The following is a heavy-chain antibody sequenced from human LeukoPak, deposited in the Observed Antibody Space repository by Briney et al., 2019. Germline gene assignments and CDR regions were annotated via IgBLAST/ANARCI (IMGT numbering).Heavy chain of an antibody. V-gene: IGHV3-7*01. CDR1: GFTFSTYW. Sequence: GGSLRLSCAASGFTFSTYWMTWVRQAPGTGLEWVANVKHDGSEKYYVDSVKGRFTISRDNAKNSLYLQMHSLRAEDTAVYYGARAERGYSFYYYYMDVWGKGTTVTVSS. D-gene: IGHD5-18*01. CDR2: VKHDGSEK. CDR3: ARAERGYSFYYYYMDV. J-gene: IGHJ6*03.